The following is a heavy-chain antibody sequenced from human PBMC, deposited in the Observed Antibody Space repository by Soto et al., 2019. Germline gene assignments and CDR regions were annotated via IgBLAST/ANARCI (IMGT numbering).Heavy chain of an antibody. J-gene: IGHJ4*02. CDR1: GYTFTSYG. V-gene: IGHV1-18*04. CDR2: ISGYSGNT. CDR3: ARDSRNIAYCGGDCYSSFDY. D-gene: IGHD2-21*02. Sequence: ASVKVSCKASGYTFTSYGLSRVRQAPGQGLEWMGWISGYSGNTNYAQNLQGRVTMTTDASASTAHMELRSLTSDDTAVYYCARDSRNIAYCGGDCYSSFDYWGQGTLVTVSS.